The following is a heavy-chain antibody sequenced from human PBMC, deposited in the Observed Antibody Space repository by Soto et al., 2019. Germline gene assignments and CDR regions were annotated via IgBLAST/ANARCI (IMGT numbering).Heavy chain of an antibody. Sequence: QITLKESGPTLVKPTQTLTLTCTFSGFSLSTSGVGVGWIRQPPGKALEWLTFIYWDDDKRNSPFLKSRLTITKDTSKNQVVLTMTNMDPVDTATYYCAHLVVAVITYYFDSCGQGTLVTVSS. CDR1: GFSLSTSGVG. D-gene: IGHD2-15*01. V-gene: IGHV2-5*02. CDR2: IYWDDDK. CDR3: AHLVVAVITYYFDS. J-gene: IGHJ4*02.